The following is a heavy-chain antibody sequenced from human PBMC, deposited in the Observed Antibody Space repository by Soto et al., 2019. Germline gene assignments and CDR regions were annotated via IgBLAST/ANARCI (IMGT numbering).Heavy chain of an antibody. CDR1: GGSISSGNYY. Sequence: SETLSLTCTVSGGSISSGNYYWSWIRQPPGKGLEWIGFISYSGSTNYNPSLKSRVTISVDTSKNQFSLKLSSVTAADTAVYYCARGRAAAGSWGQGTLVTVSS. D-gene: IGHD6-13*01. V-gene: IGHV4-30-4*01. CDR2: ISYSGST. CDR3: ARGRAAAGS. J-gene: IGHJ4*02.